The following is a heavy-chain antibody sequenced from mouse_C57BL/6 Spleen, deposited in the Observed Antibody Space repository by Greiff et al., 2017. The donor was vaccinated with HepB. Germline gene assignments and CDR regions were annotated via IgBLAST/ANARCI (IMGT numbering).Heavy chain of an antibody. D-gene: IGHD1-1*01. V-gene: IGHV1-55*01. CDR1: GYTFTSYW. Sequence: VKLQQPWAELVKPGASVKMSCKASGYTFTSYWITWVKQRPGQGLEWIGDIYPGSGSTNYNEKFKSKATLTVDTSSSTAYMQLSSLTSEDSAVYYCARVYYYGSSYGGAWFAYWGQGTLVTVSA. CDR3: ARVYYYGSSYGGAWFAY. J-gene: IGHJ3*01. CDR2: IYPGSGST.